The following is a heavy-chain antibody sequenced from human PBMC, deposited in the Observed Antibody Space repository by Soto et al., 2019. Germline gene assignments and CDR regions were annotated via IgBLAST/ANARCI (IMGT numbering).Heavy chain of an antibody. CDR2: IYSGGTT. D-gene: IGHD3-22*01. J-gene: IGHJ5*02. CDR3: ARNGDSSDYRGWFDP. CDR1: GFTVGSNY. V-gene: IGHV3-66*01. Sequence: EVQLVESGGGLVQPGGSLRHSCAASGFTVGSNYMSWVRQAPGKGLEWVSVIYSGGTTYYADSVKGRFTISRDNSKNTLYLQMNSLRAEDTAVYYCARNGDSSDYRGWFDPWGQGTLVTVSS.